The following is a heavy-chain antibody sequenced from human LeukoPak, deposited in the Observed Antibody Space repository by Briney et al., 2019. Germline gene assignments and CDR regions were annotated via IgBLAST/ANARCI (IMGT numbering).Heavy chain of an antibody. CDR3: AKDRIASASILCKRFLP. D-gene: IGHD6-13*01. CDR2: IRYDGSNK. J-gene: IGHJ5*02. V-gene: IGHV3-30*02. Sequence: GGSLRLSCAASGFTFSSYGRYWVRQAPGKGLEWVAFIRYDGSNKYYADSVKGRFTISRDNSKNTLYLQMNSLRAEDTAVYYCAKDRIASASILCKRFLPGGQGTLVTVSS. CDR1: GFTFSSYG.